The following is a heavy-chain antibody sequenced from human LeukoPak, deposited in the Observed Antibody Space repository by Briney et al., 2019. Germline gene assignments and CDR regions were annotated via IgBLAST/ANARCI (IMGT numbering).Heavy chain of an antibody. D-gene: IGHD2-15*01. CDR1: GYSISSGYF. V-gene: IGHV4-38-2*02. CDR3: ARHTRMSVGCWFDP. Sequence: PSETLSLTCTVSGYSISSGYFWGWIRQSPGKGLEWIGSIYHSGSTYYNPSLKSRVTISVDTSRNQFSLKLSSVTAADTAVYYCARHTRMSVGCWFDPWGQGTLVTVSS. CDR2: IYHSGST. J-gene: IGHJ5*02.